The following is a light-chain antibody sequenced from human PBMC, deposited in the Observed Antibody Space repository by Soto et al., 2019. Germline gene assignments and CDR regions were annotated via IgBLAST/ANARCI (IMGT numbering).Light chain of an antibody. CDR2: KVS. V-gene: IGKV2-30*01. CDR3: MQGTYWPRLT. J-gene: IGKJ4*01. Sequence: VGMTQSPLSLPVTLGQPASISCRSSQSLVYSDGNTYLNWFHQRPGQSPRRLIYKVSNRDSGVPDRFSRSGSGTDFTLKISRGEAEDVGVYYCMQGTYWPRLTFGGGTKVEIK. CDR1: QSLVYSDGNTY.